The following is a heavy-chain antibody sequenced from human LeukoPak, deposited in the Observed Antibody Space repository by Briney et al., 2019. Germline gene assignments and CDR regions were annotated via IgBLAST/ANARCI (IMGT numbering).Heavy chain of an antibody. CDR1: GYTFTGYY. Sequence: ASVNVSCMASGYTFTGYYMHWVRQPPGHGLEWMGWINPNSGGTNYAQKFQGRVTMTRDMSISTAYMELSRLRSDDTAVYYCARSRSSSWDPFDYWGQGTLVTVSS. D-gene: IGHD6-13*01. V-gene: IGHV1-2*02. J-gene: IGHJ4*02. CDR3: ARSRSSSWDPFDY. CDR2: INPNSGGT.